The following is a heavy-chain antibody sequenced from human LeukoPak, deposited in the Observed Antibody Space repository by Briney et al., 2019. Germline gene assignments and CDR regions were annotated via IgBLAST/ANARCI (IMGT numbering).Heavy chain of an antibody. D-gene: IGHD2-2*01. V-gene: IGHV1-8*01. J-gene: IGHJ6*02. CDR2: MNPNSGNT. Sequence: HWASVKVSCKASGYTFTSYDINWVRQATGQGLEWMGWMNPNSGNTGYAQKFQGRVTMTRNTSISTAYMELSSLRSEDTAVYYCARAASYCSSTSCYYYYGMDVWGQGTTVTVSS. CDR1: GYTFTSYD. CDR3: ARAASYCSSTSCYYYYGMDV.